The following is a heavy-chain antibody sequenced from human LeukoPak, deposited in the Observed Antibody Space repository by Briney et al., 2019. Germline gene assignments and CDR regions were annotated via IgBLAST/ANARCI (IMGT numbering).Heavy chain of an antibody. V-gene: IGHV4-39*01. CDR3: ARQRDTASVGAFAI. Sequence: SETLSLTCTVSGGSIRTNTNYWGWNSSNYWGWIRQPPGKGLEWIGSIHYSGTTYYHPSLQSRLTISVDASKNQFSLKVTSVTATDTALYYCARQRDTASVGAFAIWGQGTMVTVSS. J-gene: IGHJ3*02. CDR2: IHYSGTT. D-gene: IGHD5-18*01. CDR1: GGSIRTNTNYWGWNSSNY.